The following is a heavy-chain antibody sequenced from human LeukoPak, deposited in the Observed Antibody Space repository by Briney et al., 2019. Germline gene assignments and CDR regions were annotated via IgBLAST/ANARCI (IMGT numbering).Heavy chain of an antibody. D-gene: IGHD3-9*01. CDR2: IYHSGST. CDR1: GGSISSGGYY. J-gene: IGHJ4*02. Sequence: SETLSLTCTVSGGSISSGGYYWSWIRQPPGKGLEWIGYIYHSGSTYYNPSLKSRVTISVDRSKNQSSLKLSSVTAADTAVYYCARVAGYDILTGYYPYFDYWGQGTLVTVSS. V-gene: IGHV4-30-2*01. CDR3: ARVAGYDILTGYYPYFDY.